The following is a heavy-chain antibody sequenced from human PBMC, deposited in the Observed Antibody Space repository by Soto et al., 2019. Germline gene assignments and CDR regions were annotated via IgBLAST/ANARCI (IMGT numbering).Heavy chain of an antibody. Sequence: SETLSLTCTVSGGSISSSSYYWGWIRQPPGKGLEWIGSIYYSGSTYYNPSLKSRVTISVDTSKNQFSLKLSSVTAADTAVYYCARLPSSSYYDFWSGYGMDVWGQGTTVTV. CDR1: GGSISSSSYY. D-gene: IGHD3-3*01. V-gene: IGHV4-39*01. CDR3: ARLPSSSYYDFWSGYGMDV. J-gene: IGHJ6*02. CDR2: IYYSGST.